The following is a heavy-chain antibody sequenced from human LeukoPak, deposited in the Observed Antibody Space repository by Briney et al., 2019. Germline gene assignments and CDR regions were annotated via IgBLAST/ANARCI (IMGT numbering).Heavy chain of an antibody. V-gene: IGHV3-30*04. D-gene: IGHD5-24*01. J-gene: IGHJ4*02. CDR3: ARVSGWLQSYFDY. Sequence: PGGSLRLSCAASGFTFSSYAMHWVRQAPGKGLEWVAVISYDGSNKYYADSVKGRFTISRDNSKNTLYLQMNSLRAEDTAVYYCARVSGWLQSYFDYWGQGTLVTVSS. CDR1: GFTFSSYA. CDR2: ISYDGSNK.